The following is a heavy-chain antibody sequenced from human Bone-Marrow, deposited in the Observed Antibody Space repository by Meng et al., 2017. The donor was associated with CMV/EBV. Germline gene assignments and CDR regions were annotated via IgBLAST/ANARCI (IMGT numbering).Heavy chain of an antibody. J-gene: IGHJ4*02. Sequence: SETLSLTCAVYGGSFSGYYWSWIRQPPGKGLEWIGEINHSGSTNYNPSPKSRVTISVDTPKNQFSLKLSYVTAADTAVYYCARVEAPGPGGYFDYWGQGTLVTVSS. CDR2: INHSGST. D-gene: IGHD3-10*01. CDR3: ARVEAPGPGGYFDY. CDR1: GGSFSGYY. V-gene: IGHV4-34*01.